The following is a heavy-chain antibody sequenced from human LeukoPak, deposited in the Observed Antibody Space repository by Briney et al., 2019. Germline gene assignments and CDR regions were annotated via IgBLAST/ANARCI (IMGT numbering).Heavy chain of an antibody. Sequence: GGSLRLSCAASGFTFTSYWMSWVRQAPGKGLGWVANIKQDGSEKYYVDSVKGRFTISRDNAKNSLYLQMNSLRAEDTAVYYCARDVWELGSAFDIWGQGTMVTVSS. V-gene: IGHV3-7*01. J-gene: IGHJ3*02. CDR3: ARDVWELGSAFDI. D-gene: IGHD1-26*01. CDR2: IKQDGSEK. CDR1: GFTFTSYW.